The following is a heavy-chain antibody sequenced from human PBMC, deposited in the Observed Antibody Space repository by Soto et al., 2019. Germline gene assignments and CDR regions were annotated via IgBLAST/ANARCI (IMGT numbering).Heavy chain of an antibody. J-gene: IGHJ1*01. CDR2: IYSGGST. Sequence: GGSLRLSCAASGFTVSSNYMSWVRQAPGKGLEWVSVIYSGGSTYYADSVKGRFTISRDNSKNTLYLQMNSLRAEDTAVYYCAREGAYCGGDCYEYFQHWGQGTLVTVSS. CDR1: GFTVSSNY. V-gene: IGHV3-53*01. D-gene: IGHD2-21*02. CDR3: AREGAYCGGDCYEYFQH.